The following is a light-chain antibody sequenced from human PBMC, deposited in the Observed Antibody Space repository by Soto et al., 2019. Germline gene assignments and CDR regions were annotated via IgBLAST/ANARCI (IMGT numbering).Light chain of an antibody. CDR2: DVR. Sequence: QSALTQPASVSGSPGQSITISCTGTSSDIGGYNFVSWYQQHPGKAPKLLIYDVRNRPSGVSNRFSGSKSGNTASLTISGLQAEDEADYYCNSYRTISTYVFGTGTKVTRP. J-gene: IGLJ1*01. CDR3: NSYRTISTYV. V-gene: IGLV2-14*01. CDR1: SSDIGGYNF.